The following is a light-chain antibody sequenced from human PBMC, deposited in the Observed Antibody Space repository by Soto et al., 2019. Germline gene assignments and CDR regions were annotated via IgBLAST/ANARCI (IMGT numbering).Light chain of an antibody. CDR3: QQTYDTPALT. CDR2: GAS. J-gene: IGKJ4*01. CDR1: QSISRY. Sequence: DIQMTQSPSSLSASVGDRVTITCRASQSISRYLHWYQKMPGRAPRLLIYGASRLQSGVPSRFSGTGSGTEFTLTIISLQPEDYGTYYCQQTYDTPALTFGGGTRVEIK. V-gene: IGKV1-39*01.